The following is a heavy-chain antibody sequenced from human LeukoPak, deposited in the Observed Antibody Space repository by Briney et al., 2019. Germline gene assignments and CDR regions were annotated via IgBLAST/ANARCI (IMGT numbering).Heavy chain of an antibody. D-gene: IGHD3-3*01. CDR2: ISGSGGST. Sequence: GGSLRLSCAASGFTFSSYAMSWVRQAPGKGLEWVSAISGSGGSTYYADSVKGRFTISRDNSKNTLYLQMNSLRAEDTSVYYCARVKVDFWSGYFLYWGQGTLVTVSS. CDR3: ARVKVDFWSGYFLY. V-gene: IGHV3-23*01. J-gene: IGHJ4*02. CDR1: GFTFSSYA.